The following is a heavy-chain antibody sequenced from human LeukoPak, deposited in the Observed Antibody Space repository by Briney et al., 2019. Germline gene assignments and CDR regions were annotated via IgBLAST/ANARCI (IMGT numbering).Heavy chain of an antibody. J-gene: IGHJ4*02. CDR2: ISAYNGNT. CDR3: AREGGIAVAGTSDY. CDR1: GYTFTSYG. Sequence: ASVKVSCKASGYTFTSYGISWVRQAPGQGLEWMGWISAYNGNTNYAQKLQGRATMTTDTSTSAAYMELRSLRSDDTAVYYCAREGGIAVAGTSDYWGQGTLVTVSS. V-gene: IGHV1-18*01. D-gene: IGHD6-19*01.